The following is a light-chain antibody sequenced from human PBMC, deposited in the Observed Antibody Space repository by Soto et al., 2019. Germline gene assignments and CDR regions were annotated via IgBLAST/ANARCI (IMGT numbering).Light chain of an antibody. CDR3: QQYNNWPYT. Sequence: ELVLTQSPATLSVSPGEKATLSCRASQSVSSTLAWYQQKPGLSPRLRIYGASTSATGIPARFSGSGSGTEFSLTISSLQSEDFAVYYCQQYNNWPYTFGQGTKVEIK. V-gene: IGKV3-15*01. CDR2: GAS. CDR1: QSVSST. J-gene: IGKJ2*01.